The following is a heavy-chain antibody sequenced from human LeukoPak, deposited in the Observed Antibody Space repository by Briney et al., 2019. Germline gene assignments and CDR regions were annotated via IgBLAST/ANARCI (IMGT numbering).Heavy chain of an antibody. CDR2: INPNSGGT. J-gene: IGHJ3*02. CDR1: GYTFTGYY. Sequence: ASVKVSCKASGYTFTGYYMHWVRQAPGQGLEWMGWINPNSGGTNYAQKFQGRVTMTRDTSISTAYMELSRLRSDDTAVYYCARVFCIITSCHIDGFDIWGQGTMVTVSS. V-gene: IGHV1-2*02. D-gene: IGHD2-2*02. CDR3: ARVFCIITSCHIDGFDI.